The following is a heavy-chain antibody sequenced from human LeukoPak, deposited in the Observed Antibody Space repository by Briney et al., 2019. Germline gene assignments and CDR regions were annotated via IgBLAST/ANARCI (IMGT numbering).Heavy chain of an antibody. CDR2: ISAYNGNT. J-gene: IGHJ5*02. D-gene: IGHD6-19*01. V-gene: IGHV1-18*01. CDR1: GYTFTSYG. CDR3: ARGQRFAVAGTGVSNWFDP. Sequence: ASVKVSCKASGYTFTSYGISWVRQAPGQGLEWMGWISAYNGNTNYAQKLQGRVTMTRDTSISTAYMELSRLRSDDTAVYYCARGQRFAVAGTGVSNWFDPWGQGTLVTVSS.